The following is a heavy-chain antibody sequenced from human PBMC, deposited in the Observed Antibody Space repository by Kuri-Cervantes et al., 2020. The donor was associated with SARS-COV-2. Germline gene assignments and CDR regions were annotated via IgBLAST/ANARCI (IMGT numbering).Heavy chain of an antibody. V-gene: IGHV3-23*01. CDR2: ISESGGVT. Sequence: GGSLRLSCAASGFTFTDYWMSWVRQPPGKGLEWVSTISESGGVTYYADSVMGRFTILRDNSKNTLYLQMNSLRADDTAVYYCVKENSGRAPLMDVWGQGTTVTVSS. CDR3: VKENSGRAPLMDV. D-gene: IGHD1-26*01. J-gene: IGHJ6*02. CDR1: GFTFTDYW.